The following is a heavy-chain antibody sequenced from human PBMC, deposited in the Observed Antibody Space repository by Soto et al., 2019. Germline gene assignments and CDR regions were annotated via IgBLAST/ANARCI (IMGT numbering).Heavy chain of an antibody. J-gene: IGHJ4*02. CDR3: ARAELSGYSLPFDY. CDR1: GGTFSSYA. V-gene: IGHV1-69*13. CDR2: IIPIFGTA. D-gene: IGHD3-3*01. Sequence: GASVKVSCKASGGTFSSYAISWVRQAPGQGLEWMGGIIPIFGTANYAQKFQGRVTITADESTSTAYMELSSLRSEDTAVYYCARAELSGYSLPFDYWGQGTLVTVSS.